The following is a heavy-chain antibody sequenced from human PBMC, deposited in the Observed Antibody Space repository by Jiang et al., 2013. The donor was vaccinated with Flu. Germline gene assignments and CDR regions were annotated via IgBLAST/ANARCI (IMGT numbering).Heavy chain of an antibody. CDR1: GFSLSTSGMR. Sequence: KPTQTLTLTCTFSGFSLSTSGMRVSWIRQPPGKALEWLARIDWDDDKFYSTSLKTRLTISKDTSKNXVVLTMTNMDPVDTATYYCARTSPRGFLEWLLGHDAFDIWGQGTLVTVSS. J-gene: IGHJ3*02. CDR3: ARTSPRGFLEWLLGHDAFDI. V-gene: IGHV2-70*04. CDR2: IDWDDDK. D-gene: IGHD3-3*01.